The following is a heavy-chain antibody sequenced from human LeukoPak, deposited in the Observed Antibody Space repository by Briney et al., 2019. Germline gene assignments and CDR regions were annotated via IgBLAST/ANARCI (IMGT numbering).Heavy chain of an antibody. CDR2: MRDDGSEE. D-gene: IGHD3-3*01. Sequence: GGSLRLSCAASGFTFRRHWMSWVRQAPGKGLEWVANMRDDGSEEFYVNSVKGRFTISRDNAKNSLYLQMNSLRAEDTAVYYCASGSGYWGQGTLVTVSS. V-gene: IGHV3-7*01. J-gene: IGHJ4*02. CDR3: ASGSGY. CDR1: GFTFRRHW.